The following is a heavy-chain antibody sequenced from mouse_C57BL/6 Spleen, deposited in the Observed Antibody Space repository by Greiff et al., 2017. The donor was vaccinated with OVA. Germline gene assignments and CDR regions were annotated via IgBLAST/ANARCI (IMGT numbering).Heavy chain of an antibody. CDR3: ARTTVVAENAMDY. V-gene: IGHV1-7*01. CDR2: INPSSGYT. CDR1: GYTFTSYW. Sequence: VQGVESGAELAKPGASVKLSCKASGYTFTSYWMHWVKQRPGQGLEWIGYINPSSGYTKYNQKFKDKATLTADKSSSTAYMQLSSLTYEDSAVYYCARTTVVAENAMDYWGQGTSVTVSS. J-gene: IGHJ4*01. D-gene: IGHD1-1*01.